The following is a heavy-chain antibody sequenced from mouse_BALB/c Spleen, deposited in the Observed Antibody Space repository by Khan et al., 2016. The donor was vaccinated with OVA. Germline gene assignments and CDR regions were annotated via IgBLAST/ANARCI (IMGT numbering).Heavy chain of an antibody. J-gene: IGHJ3*01. CDR2: IGPLNGNT. V-gene: IGHV14-3*02. Sequence: VQLQQSGAELVKPGASVKLSCTASGFKIKDTYMHWIKQRPEQGLEWIGRIGPLNGNTKYDPKFPGKATMTADTSSNTAYLQLSSLTSEDTAVYYCASPNWFAYWGQGTLVTVSA. CDR3: ASPNWFAY. CDR1: GFKIKDTY.